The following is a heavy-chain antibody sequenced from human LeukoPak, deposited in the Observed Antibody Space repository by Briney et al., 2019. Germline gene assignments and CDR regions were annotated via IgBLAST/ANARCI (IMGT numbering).Heavy chain of an antibody. CDR2: VFHSGST. CDR1: GGSISSVNW. J-gene: IGHJ4*02. V-gene: IGHV4-4*02. CDR3: AKGRSRDYSSGWYFDS. Sequence: SETLSLTCAVSGGSISSVNWWSWVRQSPGKGLEWIGEVFHSGSTNYNPSLKSRVTMSMDKSKNQLSLKLSTVTAADTAVYYCAKGRSRDYSSGWYFDSWGQGTLVTVSS. D-gene: IGHD6-19*01.